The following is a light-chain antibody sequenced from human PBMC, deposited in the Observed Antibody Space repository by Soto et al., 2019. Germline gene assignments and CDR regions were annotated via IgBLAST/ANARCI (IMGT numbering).Light chain of an antibody. Sequence: QSALTQPASVSGSPGQSITISCTGTSSDVGGYNYVSWYQQQPGKAPKLMIYEVSNRPSGVSDRFSGSRSGNTASLTISGLQDEDESDYYCSSYTSSSTWVFGGGTKLTVL. CDR2: EVS. CDR3: SSYTSSSTWV. V-gene: IGLV2-14*01. J-gene: IGLJ3*02. CDR1: SSDVGGYNY.